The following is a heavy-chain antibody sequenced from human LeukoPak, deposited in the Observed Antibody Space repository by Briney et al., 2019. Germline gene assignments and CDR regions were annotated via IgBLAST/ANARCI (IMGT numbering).Heavy chain of an antibody. CDR3: ARGWLRGCDY. J-gene: IGHJ4*02. V-gene: IGHV1-46*01. D-gene: IGHD5-24*01. CDR1: GYTFTSYY. Sequence: ASMKVSCKASGYTFTSYYMHWVRQAPGQGLEWMGIINPSGGSTRYAQKFQGRVTMTRAMSTSTVYMELSSLRYEDTAVYYCARGWLRGCDYWGQGTLVTVSS. CDR2: INPSGGST.